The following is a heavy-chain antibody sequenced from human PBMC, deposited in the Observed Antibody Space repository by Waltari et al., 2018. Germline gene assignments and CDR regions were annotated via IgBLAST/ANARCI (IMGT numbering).Heavy chain of an antibody. V-gene: IGHV1-2*02. CDR3: ARVDMITFGGVIDLFDY. D-gene: IGHD3-16*02. Sequence: QVQLVQSGAEVKKPGASVKVSCKASGYTFTGYYMHWVRQAPGPGLEWMGWINPNSGGTNYAQKFQGRVTMTRDTSISTAYMELSRLRSDDTAVYYCARVDMITFGGVIDLFDYWGQGTLVTVSS. J-gene: IGHJ4*02. CDR2: INPNSGGT. CDR1: GYTFTGYY.